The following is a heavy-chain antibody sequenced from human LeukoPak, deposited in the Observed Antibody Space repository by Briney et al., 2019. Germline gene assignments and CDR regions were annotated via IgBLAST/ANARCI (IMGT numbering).Heavy chain of an antibody. D-gene: IGHD6-13*01. Sequence: GASVKVSCKVSGYTLTELSMHWVRQAPGKGLEWMGGFDPEDGETIYAQKFQGRVTMTEDTSTDTAYMELSSLRSEDTAVYYCATGRIAAAGTPKYYYMDVWGKGTTVTISS. CDR1: GYTLTELS. CDR3: ATGRIAAAGTPKYYYMDV. CDR2: FDPEDGET. V-gene: IGHV1-24*01. J-gene: IGHJ6*03.